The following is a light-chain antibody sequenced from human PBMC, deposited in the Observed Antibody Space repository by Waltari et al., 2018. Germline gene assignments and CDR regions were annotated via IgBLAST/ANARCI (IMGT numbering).Light chain of an antibody. Sequence: EIVLTQSPGTLSLSPGERATLSCRASQSVSGSYLAWYQQKPGQAPRLLIYGASSRATGIPDRFSSSGSGTDFTLTISRLEPEDFVVYYCQQYSSSSRTFGQGTKVEIK. V-gene: IGKV3-20*01. CDR2: GAS. J-gene: IGKJ1*01. CDR3: QQYSSSSRT. CDR1: QSVSGSY.